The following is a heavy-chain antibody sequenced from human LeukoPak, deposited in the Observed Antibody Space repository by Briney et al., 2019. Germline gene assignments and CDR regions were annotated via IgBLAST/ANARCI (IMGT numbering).Heavy chain of an antibody. Sequence: SETLSLTCTVSVASISSYYWNWIRQPPGKGLQWIGYVFHSGESNYNPPLQSRVTMTVDTSKNQFSLRLSSVTAADTAVYFCAKWDCGFNAFEIWGQGAMVTVSS. CDR2: VFHSGES. CDR3: AKWDCGFNAFEI. V-gene: IGHV4-59*08. CDR1: VASISSYY. J-gene: IGHJ3*02. D-gene: IGHD2-21*02.